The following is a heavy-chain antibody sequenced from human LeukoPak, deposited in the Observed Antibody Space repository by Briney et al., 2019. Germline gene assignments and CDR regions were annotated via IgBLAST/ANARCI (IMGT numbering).Heavy chain of an antibody. J-gene: IGHJ3*02. V-gene: IGHV4-39*01. D-gene: IGHD3-10*01. CDR2: IYYSGST. Sequence: SETLSLTCTVSGCSISSSSYYWGWIRQPPGKGLECIGSIYYSGSTYYNPSLKSRVTISVDTSKNQFSLKVSSVTAADTAVYYCASRELLSTPDAFDIWGQGTMVTVSS. CDR3: ASRELLSTPDAFDI. CDR1: GCSISSSSYY.